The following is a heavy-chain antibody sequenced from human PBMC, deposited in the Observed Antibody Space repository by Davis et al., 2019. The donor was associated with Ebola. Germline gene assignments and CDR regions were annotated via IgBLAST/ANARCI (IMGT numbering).Heavy chain of an antibody. Sequence: GESLKISCAASGFTFSSYSMNWVRQAPGKGLEWVSYISSSSSTIYYADSVKGRFTISRDNAKNSLYLQMNSLRDEDTAVYYCARDLTLPGIAVEHGDYWGQGTLVTVSS. CDR2: ISSSSSTI. CDR3: ARDLTLPGIAVEHGDY. V-gene: IGHV3-48*02. D-gene: IGHD6-19*01. J-gene: IGHJ4*02. CDR1: GFTFSSYS.